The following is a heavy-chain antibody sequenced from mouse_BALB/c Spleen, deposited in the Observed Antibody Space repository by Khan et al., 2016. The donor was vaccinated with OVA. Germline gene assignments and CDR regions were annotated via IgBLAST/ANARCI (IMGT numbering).Heavy chain of an antibody. D-gene: IGHD1-1*01. CDR3: ARRGLRWDFDY. Sequence: QVQLKESGAELARPGASVKMSCKTSGYTFTTYTLHWVKQRPGRSLEWIGYINPSNDYTNYNQKFKDKSTLTADKSSSTAYMQLSSLTSEDSAVYYCARRGLRWDFDYWGQGTTLTVSS. V-gene: IGHV1-4*01. CDR1: GYTFTTYT. CDR2: INPSNDYT. J-gene: IGHJ2*01.